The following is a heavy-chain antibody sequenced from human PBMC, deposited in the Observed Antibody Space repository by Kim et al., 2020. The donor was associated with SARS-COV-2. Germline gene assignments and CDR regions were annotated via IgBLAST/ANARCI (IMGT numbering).Heavy chain of an antibody. Sequence: YYHPPLKSRVTISVDTAKNQFYLKLSSVTAADTAVYYCARGGAELYGMDVWGQGTTVTVSS. J-gene: IGHJ6*02. V-gene: IGHV4-39*01. CDR3: ARGGAELYGMDV. D-gene: IGHD1-7*01.